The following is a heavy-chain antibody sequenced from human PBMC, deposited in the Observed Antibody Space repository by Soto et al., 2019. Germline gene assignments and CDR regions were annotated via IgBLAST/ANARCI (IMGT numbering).Heavy chain of an antibody. D-gene: IGHD2-2*02. CDR1: GFTFSSYA. CDR2: ISYDGSNK. V-gene: IGHV3-30-3*01. CDR3: ARDPMLVVVVPAAIYYYYYGMDV. Sequence: PGGSLRLSCAASGFTFSSYAMHWVRQAPGKGLEWVAVISYDGSNKYYADSVKGRFTISRDNSKNALYLQMNSLRAEDTAVYYCARDPMLVVVVPAAIYYYYYGMDVWGQGTTVTVSS. J-gene: IGHJ6*02.